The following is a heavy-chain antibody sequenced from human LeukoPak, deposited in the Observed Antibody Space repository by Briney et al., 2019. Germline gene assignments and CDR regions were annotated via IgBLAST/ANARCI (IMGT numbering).Heavy chain of an antibody. CDR2: INPNSGGT. CDR3: ARVGGYCSGGSCYSQQSDAFDI. Sequence: GSVKVSCKASGYTFTGYYMHWVRQAPGQGLEWMGWINPNSGGTNYAQKFQGRVTMTRDTSTSTAYMELSRLRSDDTAVYYCARVGGYCSGGSCYSQQSDAFDIWGQGTMVTVSS. D-gene: IGHD2-15*01. CDR1: GYTFTGYY. V-gene: IGHV1-2*02. J-gene: IGHJ3*02.